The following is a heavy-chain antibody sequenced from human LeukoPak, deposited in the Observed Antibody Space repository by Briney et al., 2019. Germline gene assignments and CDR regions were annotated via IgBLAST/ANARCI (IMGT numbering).Heavy chain of an antibody. Sequence: GGSLRLSCAASGFTFSSYWMSWVRQAPGKGLEWVANIKKDGSEKYYVDSVKGRFTISRDNAKTSLYLQMNSLRAEDTAVYYCAGYGPRITMVRGSDDHDYWGQGTLVTVSS. CDR1: GFTFSSYW. D-gene: IGHD3-10*01. CDR3: AGYGPRITMVRGSDDHDY. CDR2: IKKDGSEK. V-gene: IGHV3-7*01. J-gene: IGHJ4*02.